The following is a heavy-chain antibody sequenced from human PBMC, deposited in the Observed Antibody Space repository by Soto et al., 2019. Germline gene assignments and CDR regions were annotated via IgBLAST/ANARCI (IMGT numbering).Heavy chain of an antibody. CDR2: ISAYNGNT. D-gene: IGHD3-3*01. J-gene: IGHJ1*01. Sequence: QVQLVQSGAEVKKPGASVKVSCKASGYTFTSYGISWVRQAPGQGLEWMGWISAYNGNTNYAQKLQGRVTMTTDTYTSTAYMELRSLRSDDTAVYYCARDQRVTIFGVVSPFQHWGQGTLVTVSS. CDR1: GYTFTSYG. V-gene: IGHV1-18*01. CDR3: ARDQRVTIFGVVSPFQH.